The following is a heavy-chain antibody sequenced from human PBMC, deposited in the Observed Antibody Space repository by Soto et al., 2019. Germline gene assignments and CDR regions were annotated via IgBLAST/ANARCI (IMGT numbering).Heavy chain of an antibody. CDR3: ARVKSTMIVVTARHGAFDI. Sequence: ASVKVSCKASGYTFTSYAMHWVRQAPGQRLEWMGWINAGNGNTKYSQKFQGRFTISRDNSKNTLYLQMGSLRAEDMAVYYCARVKSTMIVVTARHGAFDIWGQGTMVTVSS. CDR2: INAGNGNT. D-gene: IGHD3-22*01. J-gene: IGHJ3*02. CDR1: GYTFTSYA. V-gene: IGHV1-3*03.